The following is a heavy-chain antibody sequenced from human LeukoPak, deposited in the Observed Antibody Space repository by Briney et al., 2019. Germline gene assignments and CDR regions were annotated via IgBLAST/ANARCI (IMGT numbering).Heavy chain of an antibody. CDR1: GYTFTSYG. CDR2: ISAYNGNT. Sequence: ASVKVSCKASGYTFTSYGISWVRQAPGQGLEWMGWISAYNGNTHYAQKLQGRVTMTTDTSTSTAYMELRSLRSDDTAVYYCARGGPLWFGEFLYGMDVWGQGTTVTVSS. V-gene: IGHV1-18*01. CDR3: ARGGPLWFGEFLYGMDV. D-gene: IGHD3-10*01. J-gene: IGHJ6*02.